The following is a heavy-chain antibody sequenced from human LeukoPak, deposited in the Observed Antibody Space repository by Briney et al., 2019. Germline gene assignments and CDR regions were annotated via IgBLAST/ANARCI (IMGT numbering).Heavy chain of an antibody. D-gene: IGHD3-10*01. CDR3: ARDFGLLWFGEFPPYYYGMDV. J-gene: IGHJ6*02. CDR2: ISYDGSNK. Sequence: GRSLRLSCAASGFTFSSYAMHWVRQAPGKGLEWVAVISYDGSNKYYADSVKGRFTISRDNSKNTLYLQMNSLRAEDTAVYYCARDFGLLWFGEFPPYYYGMDVWGQGTTVTVSS. CDR1: GFTFSSYA. V-gene: IGHV3-30-3*01.